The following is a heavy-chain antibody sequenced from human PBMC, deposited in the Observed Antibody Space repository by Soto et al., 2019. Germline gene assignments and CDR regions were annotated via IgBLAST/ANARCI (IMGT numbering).Heavy chain of an antibody. D-gene: IGHD3-22*01. CDR3: ARVYSIRASSGYNWFDP. V-gene: IGHV1-69*13. CDR1: GGTFSSYA. CDR2: IIPIFGTA. J-gene: IGHJ5*02. Sequence: GASVKVSCKASGGTFSSYAISWVRQAPGQGLEWMGGIIPIFGTANYAQKFQGRVTITADESTSTAYMEPSSLRSEDTAVYYCARVYSIRASSGYNWFDPWGQGTLVTVSS.